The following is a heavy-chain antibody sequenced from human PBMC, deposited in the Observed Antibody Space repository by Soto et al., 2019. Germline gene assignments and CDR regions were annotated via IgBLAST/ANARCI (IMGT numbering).Heavy chain of an antibody. CDR2: ISGSGGST. J-gene: IGHJ4*02. CDR3: AQALSAYYYDSSGYSDY. Sequence: PGGSLRLSCAASGFTFSSYAMSWVRQAPGKGLEWVSAISGSGGSTYYADSVKGRFTISRDNSKNTLYLQMNSLRAEDTAVYYCAQALSAYYYDSSGYSDYWGQGTLVTVS. D-gene: IGHD3-22*01. CDR1: GFTFSSYA. V-gene: IGHV3-23*01.